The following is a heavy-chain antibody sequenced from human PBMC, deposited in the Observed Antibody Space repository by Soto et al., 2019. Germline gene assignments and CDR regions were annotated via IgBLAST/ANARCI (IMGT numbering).Heavy chain of an antibody. D-gene: IGHD3-10*01. J-gene: IGHJ5*02. CDR1: GWSFSGYY. Sequence: PSETLSLPCPVYGWSFSGYYWSWIRQPPGKGLEWIGEINHSGSTNYNPSLKSRVTISVDTSKNQFSLKLSSVTAADTAVYYCARGGVLLWFGEKNWFDPWGQGTLVTVSS. V-gene: IGHV4-34*01. CDR3: ARGGVLLWFGEKNWFDP. CDR2: INHSGST.